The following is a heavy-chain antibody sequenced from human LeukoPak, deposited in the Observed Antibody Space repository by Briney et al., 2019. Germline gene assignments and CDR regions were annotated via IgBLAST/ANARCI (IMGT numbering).Heavy chain of an antibody. J-gene: IGHJ4*02. CDR2: ISGSGGST. Sequence: PGGSLRLSCAASGFTFSSYAMSWVRQAPGKGLEWVSAISGSGGSTYYADSVKGRFTISRDNSKNTLYLQMNSLRAEDTAVYYCAKVSALEYVLRFLEWSPPHFDYWGQGTLVTVSS. CDR3: AKVSALEYVLRFLEWSPPHFDY. CDR1: GFTFSSYA. V-gene: IGHV3-23*01. D-gene: IGHD3-3*01.